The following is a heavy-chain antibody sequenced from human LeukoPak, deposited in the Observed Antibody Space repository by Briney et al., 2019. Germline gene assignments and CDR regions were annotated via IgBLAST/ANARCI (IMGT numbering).Heavy chain of an antibody. D-gene: IGHD6-13*01. J-gene: IGHJ6*02. CDR2: IYYSGST. CDR1: GGSISSYY. Sequence: SETLSLTCTVSGGSISSYYWSWIRQPPGKGLEWIGYIYYSGSTNYNLSLKSRVTISVDTSKNQFSLKLSSVTAADTAVYYCASGRQQLAHYGMDVWGQGTTVTVSS. V-gene: IGHV4-59*01. CDR3: ASGRQQLAHYGMDV.